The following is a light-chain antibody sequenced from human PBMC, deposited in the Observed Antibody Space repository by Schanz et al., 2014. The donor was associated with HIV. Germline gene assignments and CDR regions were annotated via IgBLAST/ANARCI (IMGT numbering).Light chain of an antibody. Sequence: QLVLTQSPSASASLGASVKLTCTLSSGHSNYAIAWHQQQPEKGPRLLMNLNSDGSHSKGDGIPDRFSGSSSGAERYLTISSLQSEDEADYYCQTWGTGIRVFGGGTKLTVL. V-gene: IGLV4-69*01. CDR2: LNSDGSH. CDR1: SGHSNYA. CDR3: QTWGTGIRV. J-gene: IGLJ3*02.